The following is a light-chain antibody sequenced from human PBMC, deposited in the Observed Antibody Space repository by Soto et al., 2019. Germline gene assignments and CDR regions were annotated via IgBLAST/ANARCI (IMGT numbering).Light chain of an antibody. CDR1: SSDVGSYNL. J-gene: IGLJ2*01. CDR2: EVS. V-gene: IGLV2-23*02. CDR3: CSYAGSRGEV. Sequence: QSVLTQPASVSGSPGQSITISCTGTSSDVGSYNLVSWYQQHPGKAPKLMIYEVSKRPSGVSNRFSGSKSGNTASLTISGLQAEDEADYYCCSYAGSRGEVFGGGTQVTVL.